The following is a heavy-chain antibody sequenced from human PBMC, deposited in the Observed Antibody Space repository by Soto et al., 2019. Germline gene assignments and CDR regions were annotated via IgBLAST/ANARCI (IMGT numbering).Heavy chain of an antibody. V-gene: IGHV1-3*01. J-gene: IGHJ6*02. CDR3: ARTGTGQYYYYYYGMDV. Sequence: ASVKVSCKASGYTITSYAMQWVHQEHEQRLEWMGWINAGNGNTKYSQKFQGRVTITRDTSASTAYMELSSLRSEDTAVYYCARTGTGQYYYYYYGMDVWGQGTTVTVSS. CDR2: INAGNGNT. D-gene: IGHD1-1*01. CDR1: GYTITSYA.